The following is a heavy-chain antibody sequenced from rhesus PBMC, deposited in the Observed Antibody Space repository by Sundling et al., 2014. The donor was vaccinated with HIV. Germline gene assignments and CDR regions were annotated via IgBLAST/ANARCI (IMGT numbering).Heavy chain of an antibody. CDR2: ISGSGGNT. J-gene: IGHJ4*01. CDR3: ARKYCSGSYCYLDGFDY. D-gene: IGHD2-27*01. CDR1: GGSISSNF. Sequence: QVQLQESGPGLVKPSETLSLTCAVSGGSISSNFWSWIRQPPGKGLEWIGRISGSGGNTDYNPSLKSRVSISRDTSKNQFSLKLSSVTAADTAVYYCARKYCSGSYCYLDGFDYWGQGVLVTVSS. V-gene: IGHV4-173*01.